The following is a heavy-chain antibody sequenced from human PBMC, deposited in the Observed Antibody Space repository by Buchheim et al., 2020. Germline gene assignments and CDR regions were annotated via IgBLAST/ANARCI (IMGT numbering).Heavy chain of an antibody. V-gene: IGHV4-34*01. CDR1: GGSFSGYY. D-gene: IGHD1-26*01. CDR3: ARAPSSGSYGRGVFPDY. J-gene: IGHJ4*02. CDR2: ISHSEST. Sequence: QVQLQQWGAGLLKPSETLSLTCAVYGGSFSGYYWSWIRQSPGKGLEWIGEISHSESTNYNPSLKSRVAISIDTSKNQFSLRLSSVTAADTAIYYCARAPSSGSYGRGVFPDYWDQGAL.